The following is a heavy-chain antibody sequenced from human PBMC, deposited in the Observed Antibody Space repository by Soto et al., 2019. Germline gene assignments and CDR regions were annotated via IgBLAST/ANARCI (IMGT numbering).Heavy chain of an antibody. J-gene: IGHJ6*03. V-gene: IGHV4-39*01. D-gene: IGHD5-12*01. Sequence: SETLSLTCIVSGGSLTSSCYFWGWIRQPPGKGLEWIGSIYYSGSTKYNPSLQSRLTISVDTSKNQFSLRLSSVTAADTAVYYCARSDCGYSGYDCYYYYYMDVWGKGTTVTV. CDR1: GGSLTSSCYF. CDR2: IYYSGST. CDR3: ARSDCGYSGYDCYYYYYMDV.